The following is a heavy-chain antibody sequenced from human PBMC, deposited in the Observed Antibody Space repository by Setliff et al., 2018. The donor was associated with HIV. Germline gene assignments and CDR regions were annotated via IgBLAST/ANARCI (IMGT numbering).Heavy chain of an antibody. CDR2: IRYDGSDTRII. V-gene: IGHV3-30*02. J-gene: IGHJ4*02. CDR1: GFTFSSYG. CDR3: ARDLNWGFDY. D-gene: IGHD7-27*01. Sequence: GGSLRLSCPASGFTFSSYGMHWVRQAPGKGLEWVAFIRYDGSDTRIINYADSVKGRFTISRDNAKNSLYLQMNSLRVEDTALYYCARDLNWGFDYWGQGTLVTVSS.